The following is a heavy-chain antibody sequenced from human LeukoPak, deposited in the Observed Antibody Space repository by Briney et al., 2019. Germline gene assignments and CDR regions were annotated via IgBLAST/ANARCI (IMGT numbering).Heavy chain of an antibody. V-gene: IGHV4-34*01. D-gene: IGHD6-13*01. J-gene: IGHJ4*02. CDR1: GGSFSGYY. Sequence: SETLSLTCAVYGGSFSGYYWSWIRQPPGKGLEWIGEINHSGSTNYNPSLKSRVTISVDTSKNQFSLKLSSVTAADTAVYYCARGSNIAAAAFGFDYWGQGTLVTVSS. CDR3: ARGSNIAAAAFGFDY. CDR2: INHSGST.